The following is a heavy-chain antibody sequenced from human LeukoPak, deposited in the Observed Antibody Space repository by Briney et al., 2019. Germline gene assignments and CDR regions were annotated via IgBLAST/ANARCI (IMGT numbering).Heavy chain of an antibody. CDR3: AKLPVSYSSGWSNFDY. V-gene: IGHV3-23*01. D-gene: IGHD6-19*01. Sequence: PGGSLRLSCAASGFTFSSYAMSWIRQGPGKGLEWVSGISDSGGSSYYADSVKGRFTISRDNSKNTLYLQMNSLRAEDTAVYDCAKLPVSYSSGWSNFDYWGQGTLVTVSS. CDR1: GFTFSSYA. J-gene: IGHJ4*02. CDR2: ISDSGGSS.